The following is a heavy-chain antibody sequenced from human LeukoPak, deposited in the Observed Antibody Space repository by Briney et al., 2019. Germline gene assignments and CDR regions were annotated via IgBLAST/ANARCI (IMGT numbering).Heavy chain of an antibody. J-gene: IGHJ6*02. CDR1: GFTFSNAW. Sequence: GGSLRLSCAASGFTFSNAWMSWVRQAPGKGLEWVGRIKSKTDGGTTDYAAPVKGRFTISRDDSKNTLYLQMNSLKTEDTAVYYCTTSVVPAAMGYYYYYGMDVWGQGTTVTVSS. CDR3: TTSVVPAAMGYYYYYGMDV. D-gene: IGHD2-2*01. CDR2: IKSKTDGGTT. V-gene: IGHV3-15*01.